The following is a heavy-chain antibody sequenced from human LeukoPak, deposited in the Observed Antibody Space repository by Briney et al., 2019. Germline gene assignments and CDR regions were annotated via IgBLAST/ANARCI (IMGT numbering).Heavy chain of an antibody. CDR2: MNPNSGNT. Sequence: ASVKVSCKASGYTFTSYDINWVRQATGQGLERMGWMNPNSGNTGYAQKFQGRVTMTRDTSISTAYMELSSLRSEDTAVYYCARGLAYSSGSSAFDYWGQGTLVTVSS. J-gene: IGHJ4*02. CDR1: GYTFTSYD. V-gene: IGHV1-8*01. D-gene: IGHD6-19*01. CDR3: ARGLAYSSGSSAFDY.